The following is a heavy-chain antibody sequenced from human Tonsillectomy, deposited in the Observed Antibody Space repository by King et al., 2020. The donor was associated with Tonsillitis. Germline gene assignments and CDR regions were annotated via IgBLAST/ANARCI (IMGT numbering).Heavy chain of an antibody. CDR2: ITSDGYRT. D-gene: IGHD2-15*01. CDR3: ATARMKFFDY. CDR1: GFTFDHYT. V-gene: IGHV3-43*01. Sequence: VQLVETGGVVVQPGGSLRLSCAASGFTFDHYTMHWVRQAPGKGLEWVSLITSDGYRTYYADSVQGRFTLSRDNSKNSLHLQMKSLRTEDTALYYCATARMKFFDYWGQGTLVTVSS. J-gene: IGHJ4*02.